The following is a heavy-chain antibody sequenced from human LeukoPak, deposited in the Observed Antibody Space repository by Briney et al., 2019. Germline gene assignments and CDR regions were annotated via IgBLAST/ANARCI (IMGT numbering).Heavy chain of an antibody. J-gene: IGHJ4*01. Sequence: ASVKVSCKASGGTFSSYAISWVRQAPGQGLEWMGGIIPIFGTANYAQKFQGRVTITADKSTSTAYMELSSLRSEDTAVYYCASSGIAVAGTRYYFDYWGQGTLVTVSS. CDR2: IIPIFGTA. D-gene: IGHD6-19*01. V-gene: IGHV1-69*06. CDR1: GGTFSSYA. CDR3: ASSGIAVAGTRYYFDY.